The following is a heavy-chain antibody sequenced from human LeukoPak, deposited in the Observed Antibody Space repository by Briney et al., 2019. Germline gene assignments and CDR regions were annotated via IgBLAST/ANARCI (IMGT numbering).Heavy chain of an antibody. Sequence: GGSLRLSCASSGFTFDDYGMSWVRQAPGKGLEWVSGINCSGGTKDYADSVKGRFIISRDNAKNSLYLQMNSLRAEDTALYHCARCPSRSPGDYYYYYIDVWGKGTTVTVSS. CDR3: ARCPSRSPGDYYYYYIDV. J-gene: IGHJ6*03. D-gene: IGHD1-14*01. CDR1: GFTFDDYG. CDR2: INCSGGTK. V-gene: IGHV3-20*01.